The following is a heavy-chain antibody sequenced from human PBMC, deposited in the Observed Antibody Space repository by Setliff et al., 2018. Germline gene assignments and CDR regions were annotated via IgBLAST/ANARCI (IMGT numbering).Heavy chain of an antibody. CDR3: ERLVRYCTATACQRTSGDDL. V-gene: IGHV1-18*01. CDR1: GYTFTDYG. J-gene: IGHJ5*02. Sequence: ASVKVSCKASGYTFTDYGASWVRQAPGQGLEWMGWISPHSGRAFYAPQFQDRVIMTTDTSTNTAYLDLRSLRSDDTAVYYCERLVRYCTATACQRTSGDDLWGQGTLVTVSS. D-gene: IGHD2-8*01. CDR2: ISPHSGRA.